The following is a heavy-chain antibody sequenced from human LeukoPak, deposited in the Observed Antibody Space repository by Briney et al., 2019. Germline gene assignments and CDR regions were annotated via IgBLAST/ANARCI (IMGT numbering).Heavy chain of an antibody. CDR2: IYTSGST. CDR1: GGSISSYY. Sequence: SETLSLTCTVSGGSISSYYWSWVRQPAGKGLGWVGRIYTSGSTNYNPSLKSRVTMSVDTSKNQFSLKLSSVTAADTAVYYCARGTVSGETYYFDYWGQGTLVTVSS. J-gene: IGHJ4*02. CDR3: ARGTVSGETYYFDY. D-gene: IGHD2-15*01. V-gene: IGHV4-4*07.